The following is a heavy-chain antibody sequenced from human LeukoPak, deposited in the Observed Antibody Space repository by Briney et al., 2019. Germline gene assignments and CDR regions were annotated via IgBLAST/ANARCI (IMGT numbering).Heavy chain of an antibody. D-gene: IGHD3-3*01. Sequence: SETVSLTCTVSGGSISSYYWSWIRQPPGKGLEWIGYIYYSGSTNYNPSLKSRVTISVDTSKNQFSLKLSSVTAADTAVYYCARQGVAARYWGQGTLVTVSS. J-gene: IGHJ4*02. CDR3: ARQGVAARY. CDR1: GGSISSYY. CDR2: IYYSGST. V-gene: IGHV4-59*08.